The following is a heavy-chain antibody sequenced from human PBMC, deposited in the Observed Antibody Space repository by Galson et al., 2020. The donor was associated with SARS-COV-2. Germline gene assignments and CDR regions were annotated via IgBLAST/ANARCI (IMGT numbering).Heavy chain of an antibody. D-gene: IGHD2-21*02. Sequence: YTVSGYSISSGYYWGWIRQPPGKGLEWIGSIYHSGSTYYNPSLKSRVTISVDTSKNQFSLKLSSVTAADTAVYYCASVYGGNSAPFDYWGQGTLVTVSS. CDR2: IYHSGST. CDR3: ASVYGGNSAPFDY. J-gene: IGHJ4*02. V-gene: IGHV4-38-2*02. CDR1: GYSISSGYY.